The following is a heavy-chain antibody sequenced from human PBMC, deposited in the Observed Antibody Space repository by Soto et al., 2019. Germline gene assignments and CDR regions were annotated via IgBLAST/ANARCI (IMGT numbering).Heavy chain of an antibody. V-gene: IGHV1-18*01. J-gene: IGHJ6*02. CDR3: ARGIGGWFGVAYYYGMGV. D-gene: IGHD3-10*01. CDR2: ISPYNGNT. CDR1: GYTFTSYG. Sequence: QVQLVQSGAEVKKPGASVKVSFKASGYTFTSYGISWVRQAPGQGLEWMGWISPYNGNTNYAQKLQGRVNMTTDTSTSTDYMDLRSLRSDDTAVYYCARGIGGWFGVAYYYGMGVWGQGTTVTVSS.